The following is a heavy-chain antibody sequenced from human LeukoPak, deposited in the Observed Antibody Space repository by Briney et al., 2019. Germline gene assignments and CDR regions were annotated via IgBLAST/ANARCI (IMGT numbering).Heavy chain of an antibody. Sequence: SETLSLTCTVSDGSISSYYWSWIRQPPGKGLEWIGYIYYSGSTNYNPSLKSRVTISVDTSKNQFSLKLSSVTAADTAVYYCARLAVAGTGYDAFDIWGQGTMVTVSS. CDR3: ARLAVAGTGYDAFDI. J-gene: IGHJ3*02. CDR1: DGSISSYY. D-gene: IGHD6-19*01. CDR2: IYYSGST. V-gene: IGHV4-59*01.